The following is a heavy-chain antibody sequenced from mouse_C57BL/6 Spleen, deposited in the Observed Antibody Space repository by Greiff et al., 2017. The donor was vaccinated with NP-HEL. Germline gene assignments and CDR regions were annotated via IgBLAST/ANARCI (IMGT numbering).Heavy chain of an antibody. Sequence: EVKLQESGPGLVKPSQSLSLTCSVTGYSITSGYYWNWIRQFPGNKLEWMGYISYDGSNNYNPSLKNRISITRDTSKNQFFLKLNSVTTEDTATYYCARDRATEGLYFDYWGQGTTLTVSS. D-gene: IGHD3-1*01. V-gene: IGHV3-6*01. CDR2: ISYDGSN. CDR1: GYSITSGYY. CDR3: ARDRATEGLYFDY. J-gene: IGHJ2*01.